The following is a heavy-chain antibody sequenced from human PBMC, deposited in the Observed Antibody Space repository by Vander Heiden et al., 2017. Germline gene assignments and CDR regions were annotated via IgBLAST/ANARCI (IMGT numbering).Heavy chain of an antibody. D-gene: IGHD4-17*01. Sequence: QVQLQESGPGLVKPSETLSLTCTVSGGSISSYYWSWIRQPPGKGLEWIGYIYYSGSTNYNPSLKSRVTISVDTSKNQFSLKLSSVTAADTAVYYCARVHYGDYRGFGAFDIWGQGTMVTLSS. CDR3: ARVHYGDYRGFGAFDI. CDR2: IYYSGST. CDR1: GGSISSYY. J-gene: IGHJ3*02. V-gene: IGHV4-59*01.